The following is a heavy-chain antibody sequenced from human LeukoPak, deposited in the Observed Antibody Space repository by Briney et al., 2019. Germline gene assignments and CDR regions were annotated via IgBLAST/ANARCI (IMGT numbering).Heavy chain of an antibody. CDR3: AGVLLWFGELSWFDP. V-gene: IGHV3-53*01. CDR1: GFTVSSNY. Sequence: GGSLRLSCAASGFTVSSNYMSWVRQAPGKGLEWVSVIYSGGSTYYADSVKGRFTISRDNSKNTLYLQMNSLRAEDTAVYYCAGVLLWFGELSWFDPWGRGTLVTVSS. CDR2: IYSGGST. D-gene: IGHD3-10*01. J-gene: IGHJ5*02.